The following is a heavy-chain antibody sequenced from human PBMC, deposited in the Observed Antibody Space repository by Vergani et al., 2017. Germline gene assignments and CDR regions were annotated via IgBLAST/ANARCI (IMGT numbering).Heavy chain of an antibody. D-gene: IGHD3-10*01. V-gene: IGHV4-38-2*01. J-gene: IGHJ6*01. CDR1: DSSIMTNPY. CDR2: IHHSGDT. CDR3: ARHRGSVDVFPSSYFYGIYV. Sequence: QVQLRESGPGLVKPSETLTLTCDVSDSSIMTNPYWGWFRQSPGKGLEWIGCIHHSGDTHYNSSLKSRVSISIVSSSKFSLSLTYVTAAYTAIDYCARHRGSVDVFPSSYFYGIYVLGHGTTVTVSS.